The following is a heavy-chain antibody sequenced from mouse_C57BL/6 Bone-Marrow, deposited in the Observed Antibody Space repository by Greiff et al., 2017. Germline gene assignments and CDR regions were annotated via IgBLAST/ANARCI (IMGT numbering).Heavy chain of an antibody. D-gene: IGHD2-3*01. Sequence: VKLMESGAELVKPGASVKLSCKASGYTFTEYTIHWVKQRSGQGLEWIGWFYPGSGSIKYNEKFKDKDTLTADKSSSTVYMELSRLTSEDSAVYFCARQIYDGYYDWVWFAYWGQGTLVTVSA. V-gene: IGHV1-62-2*01. CDR1: GYTFTEYT. CDR3: ARQIYDGYYDWVWFAY. CDR2: FYPGSGSI. J-gene: IGHJ3*01.